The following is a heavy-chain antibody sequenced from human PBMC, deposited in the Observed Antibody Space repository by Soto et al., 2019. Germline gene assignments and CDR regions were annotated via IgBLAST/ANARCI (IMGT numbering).Heavy chain of an antibody. D-gene: IGHD1-26*01. CDR2: IRYDGSNK. J-gene: IGHJ3*02. V-gene: IGHV3-33*01. CDR1: GFTFSSYG. CDR3: ARGYGVGATKGTDDAFDI. Sequence: QVQLVESGGGVVQPGRSLRLSCAASGFTFSSYGMHWVRQAPGKGLEWVAVIRYDGSNKYYADSVKGRFTISRDNSKNTLYLQMNSLRAEDTAVYYCARGYGVGATKGTDDAFDIWGQGTMVTVSS.